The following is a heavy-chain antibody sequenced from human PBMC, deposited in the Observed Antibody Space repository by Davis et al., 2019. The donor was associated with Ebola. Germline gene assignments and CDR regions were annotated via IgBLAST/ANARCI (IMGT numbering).Heavy chain of an antibody. CDR3: ARLGYCSSTSCYRRIYYFDY. V-gene: IGHV4-34*01. D-gene: IGHD2-2*02. CDR2: INHSGST. J-gene: IGHJ4*02. CDR1: GGSISSYY. Sequence: PGGSLRLSCTVLGGSISSYYWSWIRQLPGKGVEWIGEINHSGSTNYNPSLKSRVTISVDTSKNQFSLKLSSVTAADTAVYYCARLGYCSSTSCYRRIYYFDYWGQGTLVTVSS.